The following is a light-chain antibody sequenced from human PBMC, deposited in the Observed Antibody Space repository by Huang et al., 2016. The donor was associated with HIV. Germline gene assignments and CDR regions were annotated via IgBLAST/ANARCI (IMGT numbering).Light chain of an antibody. V-gene: IGKV3-15*01. CDR2: GAS. CDR3: QQYNNWPLT. J-gene: IGKJ4*01. Sequence: EIVMTQSPATLSVSLRERATLSCRASRSVSTNLAWYQQKPGQAPRLLIYGASTRATGIPARFSGSGSGTEFTLTIRSLQSEDFAVYHCQQYNNWPLTFGGGTKVEIK. CDR1: RSVSTN.